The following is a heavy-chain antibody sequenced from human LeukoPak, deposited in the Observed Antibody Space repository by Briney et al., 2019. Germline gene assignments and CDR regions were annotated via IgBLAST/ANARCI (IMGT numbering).Heavy chain of an antibody. Sequence: GGSLRLSCAASGFTVSSNYMSWVRQAPGQGLEWVSVIYSGGGTDYEDSVKGRFTISRDNSKNTLYLQMNSLRAEDTAVYYCARAVGVTAIHNAFDIWGQGTMVTVSS. D-gene: IGHD2-21*02. CDR1: GFTVSSNY. CDR3: ARAVGVTAIHNAFDI. CDR2: IYSGGGT. V-gene: IGHV3-66*02. J-gene: IGHJ3*02.